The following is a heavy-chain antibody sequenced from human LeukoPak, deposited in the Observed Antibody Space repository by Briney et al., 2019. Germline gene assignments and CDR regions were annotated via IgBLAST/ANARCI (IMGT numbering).Heavy chain of an antibody. CDR1: GFTFNTYA. CDR2: IAYDGNNK. D-gene: IGHD3-10*01. J-gene: IGHJ4*02. Sequence: GGSLRLSCAASGFTFNTYAMHWVRQAPGKGLEWVAVIAYDGNNKYYADSVKGRFTVSRDNTKNTLYLQMNSLRAEDTAVYSCARDYGGLDYWGQGTLVTVSS. V-gene: IGHV3-30-3*01. CDR3: ARDYGGLDY.